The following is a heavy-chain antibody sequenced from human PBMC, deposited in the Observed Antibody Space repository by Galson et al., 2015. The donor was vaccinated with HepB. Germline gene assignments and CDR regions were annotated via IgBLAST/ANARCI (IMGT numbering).Heavy chain of an antibody. Sequence: QSGAEVKKPGESLKISCKGSGYSFTRYWIGWVRQMPGKGLEWMGIIYPGDSDTRYSPSFQGQVTISADRSISTAYLQWSSLKASDTAMYFCARHDPDCFDSTDCSDFWGQGTLVTVSS. CDR3: ARHDPDCFDSTDCSDF. CDR1: GYSFTRYW. D-gene: IGHD3-22*01. J-gene: IGHJ4*02. V-gene: IGHV5-51*01. CDR2: IYPGDSDT.